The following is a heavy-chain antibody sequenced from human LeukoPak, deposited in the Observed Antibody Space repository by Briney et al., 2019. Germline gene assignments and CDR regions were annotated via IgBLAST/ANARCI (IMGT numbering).Heavy chain of an antibody. D-gene: IGHD3-22*01. CDR2: IWYDGSSK. V-gene: IGHV3-33*01. Sequence: GRSLRLSCAASGFTFSSYGMHWVRQAPGKGLEWVAVIWYDGSSKYYADCVKGRFTIYRDNSNNTLYLQMNSLRAEDTAVYYCARETTYYYDSSRSGWFDPWGQGTLVTVSS. CDR1: GFTFSSYG. J-gene: IGHJ5*02. CDR3: ARETTYYYDSSRSGWFDP.